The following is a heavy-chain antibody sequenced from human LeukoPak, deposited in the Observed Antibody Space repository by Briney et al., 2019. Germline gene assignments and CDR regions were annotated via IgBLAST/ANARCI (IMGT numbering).Heavy chain of an antibody. D-gene: IGHD2-2*01. Sequence: GGSLRLSCAASGFTFSSYSMNWVRQAPGKGLEWVSSISSSSSYIYYADSVKGRFTISRDNAKNSLYLQMNSLRAEDTAVYYCARDLRALGYCSSTSCYEGNYFDYWGQGTLVTVSS. V-gene: IGHV3-21*01. CDR2: ISSSSSYI. CDR1: GFTFSSYS. J-gene: IGHJ4*02. CDR3: ARDLRALGYCSSTSCYEGNYFDY.